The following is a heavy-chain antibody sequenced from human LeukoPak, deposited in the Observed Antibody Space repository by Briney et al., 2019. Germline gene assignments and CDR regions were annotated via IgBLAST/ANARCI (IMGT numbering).Heavy chain of an antibody. Sequence: PGGPLRLSCAVSGFTLSDYYMDGARRARGKGLEGVGRTRNKANSYTTEYAASVKGRFTISRDDSKNSLYLQMNSLKTEDTAVYYCARVWVDTSGWYGNYYYYGMDVWGQGTTVTVSS. CDR3: ARVWVDTSGWYGNYYYYGMDV. D-gene: IGHD6-19*01. CDR1: GFTLSDYY. CDR2: TRNKANSYTT. V-gene: IGHV3-72*01. J-gene: IGHJ6*02.